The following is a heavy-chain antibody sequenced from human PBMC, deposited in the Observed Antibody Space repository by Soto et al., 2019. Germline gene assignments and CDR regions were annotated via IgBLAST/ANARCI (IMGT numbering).Heavy chain of an antibody. CDR3: AGAGGLGAVAVDC. Sequence: QLQLQESGSGLVKPSQTLSLTCAVSGGSISSGGYSWSWIRQPLGKGLEWIGYIYHSGSTYYNPSLKSRVTISVDRSKNQFSLKLNSVTAADTAVYYCAGAGGLGAVAVDCWGQGTLVTVSS. CDR2: IYHSGST. D-gene: IGHD6-19*01. J-gene: IGHJ4*02. V-gene: IGHV4-30-2*01. CDR1: GGSISSGGYS.